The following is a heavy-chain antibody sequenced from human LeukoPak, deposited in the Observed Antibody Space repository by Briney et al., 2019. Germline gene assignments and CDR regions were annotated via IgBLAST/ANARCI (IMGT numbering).Heavy chain of an antibody. D-gene: IGHD1-14*01. J-gene: IGHJ2*01. CDR2: IYYNGNT. CDR3: ARPTGPPTNPYWYFDL. V-gene: IGHV4-59*08. Sequence: SETLSLTCSVSDGSINSYYWNWIRRPPGKGLEWIGYIYYNGNTNYSPSLKSRVTMSVDTSKNLFSLKVSSVTAADTAVYYCARPTGPPTNPYWYFDLWGRGTLVTVPS. CDR1: DGSINSYY.